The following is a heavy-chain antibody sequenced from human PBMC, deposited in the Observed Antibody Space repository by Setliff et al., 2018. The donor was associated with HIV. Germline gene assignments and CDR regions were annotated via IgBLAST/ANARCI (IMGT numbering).Heavy chain of an antibody. D-gene: IGHD2-15*01. CDR2: VDPEDGET. Sequence: GASVKVSCKASGYTFIDYNVHWVQQAPGKGLEWMGRVDPEDGETIYAEKFRGRVTITADTSTDTAYLKLSSLRSEDTAVYYCATDACTIDARYSSGGPWGQGTLVTSPQ. CDR1: GYTFIDYN. J-gene: IGHJ5*02. V-gene: IGHV1-69-2*01. CDR3: ATDACTIDARYSSGGP.